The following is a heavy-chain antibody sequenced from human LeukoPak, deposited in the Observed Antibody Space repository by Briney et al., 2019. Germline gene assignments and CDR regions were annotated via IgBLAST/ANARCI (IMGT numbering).Heavy chain of an antibody. CDR2: ISYDGSNK. CDR1: GFTFSSYA. Sequence: GGSLRLSCAASGFTFSSYAMHWVRQAPGKGLEWVAVISYDGSNKYYADSVKGRFTISRDNSKNTLYLQMNSLRAEDTAVYYCARDRYPGHSSSWPLDYWGQGTLVTVSS. J-gene: IGHJ4*02. CDR3: ARDRYPGHSSSWPLDY. V-gene: IGHV3-30-3*01. D-gene: IGHD6-13*01.